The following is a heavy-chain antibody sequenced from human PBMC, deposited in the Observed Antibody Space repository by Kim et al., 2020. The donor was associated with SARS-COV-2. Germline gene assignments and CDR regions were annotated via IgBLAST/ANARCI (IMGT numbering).Heavy chain of an antibody. J-gene: IGHJ6*02. Sequence: GGSLRLSCAASGFTFSSYWMSWVRQAPGKGLEWVANIKQDGSEKYYVDSVKGRFTISRDNAKNSLYLQMNSLRAEDTAVYYCARRDQIVVVPAATYYYYYGMDVWGQGTTVTVSS. CDR3: ARRDQIVVVPAATYYYYYGMDV. D-gene: IGHD2-2*01. V-gene: IGHV3-7*03. CDR2: IKQDGSEK. CDR1: GFTFSSYW.